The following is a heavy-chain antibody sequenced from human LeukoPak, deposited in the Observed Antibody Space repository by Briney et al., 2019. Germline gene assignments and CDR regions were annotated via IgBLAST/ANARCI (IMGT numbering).Heavy chain of an antibody. V-gene: IGHV1-3*01. CDR1: GYTFTSYA. J-gene: IGHJ6*02. D-gene: IGHD1-26*01. CDR3: ASDRSFGYGMDV. CDR2: INAGNGNT. Sequence: APVKVSCKASGYTFTSYAMHWVRQAPGQRLEWMGWINAGNGNTKYSQKFQGRVTITRDTSASTAYMELSSLRSEDTAVYYCASDRSFGYGMDVWGQGTTVTVSS.